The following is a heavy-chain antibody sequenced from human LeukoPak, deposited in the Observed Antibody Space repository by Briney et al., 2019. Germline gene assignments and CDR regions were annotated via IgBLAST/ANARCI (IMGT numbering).Heavy chain of an antibody. CDR2: ISYDGTNK. V-gene: IGHV3-30*04. D-gene: IGHD3-22*01. CDR3: TRGPGYHDSSYLDY. J-gene: IGHJ4*02. Sequence: GRSLRLSCAASRFTFSTYAMHWVRQAPGKGLEWVAVISYDGTNKNHADSVKGRFTISRDNSKNTLYLQMNSLRAEDTAVYYCTRGPGYHDSSYLDYWDQGTLVTVSS. CDR1: RFTFSTYA.